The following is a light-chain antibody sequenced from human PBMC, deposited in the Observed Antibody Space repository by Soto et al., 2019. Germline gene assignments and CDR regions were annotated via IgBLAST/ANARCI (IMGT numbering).Light chain of an antibody. CDR2: EVS. V-gene: IGLV2-14*01. CDR1: SSDVGGYNY. Sequence: QSALTQPASVSGCPGQSIAISCTGTSSDVGGYNYVSWYQQHPGKAPKFMIYEVSNRPSGVSNRFSGSKSGNTASLTISGLQAEDEADYYCSSYTSSRTYVVFGGGTKLTVL. J-gene: IGLJ2*01. CDR3: SSYTSSRTYVV.